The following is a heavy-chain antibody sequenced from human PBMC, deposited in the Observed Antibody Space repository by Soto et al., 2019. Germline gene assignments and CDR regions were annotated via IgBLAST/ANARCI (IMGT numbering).Heavy chain of an antibody. V-gene: IGHV4-38-2*02. Sequence: NPSETLSLTCAVSGYSISSGYYWGWIRQPPGKGLEWIGSIYHSGSTYYNPSLKSRVTISVDTSKNQFSLKLSSVTAADTAVYYCARDSLVGATPYYYYGMDVWGQGTTVTVSS. CDR2: IYHSGST. J-gene: IGHJ6*02. CDR3: ARDSLVGATPYYYYGMDV. CDR1: GYSISSGYY. D-gene: IGHD1-26*01.